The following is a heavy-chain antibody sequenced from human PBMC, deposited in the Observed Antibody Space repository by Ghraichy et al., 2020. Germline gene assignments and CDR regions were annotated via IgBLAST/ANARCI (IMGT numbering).Heavy chain of an antibody. CDR2: ISPAGNII. D-gene: IGHD3-16*01. Sequence: GGSLRLSCAAFGFTLSSYWMYWVRLVPGKGLEWLSHISPAGNIINYAGSVRGRFTISRDIAKNTLYLQMNSLRAEDTAVYFCARGESGLGDWGQGTLVTVSS. J-gene: IGHJ4*02. CDR1: GFTLSSYW. V-gene: IGHV3-74*01. CDR3: ARGESGLGD.